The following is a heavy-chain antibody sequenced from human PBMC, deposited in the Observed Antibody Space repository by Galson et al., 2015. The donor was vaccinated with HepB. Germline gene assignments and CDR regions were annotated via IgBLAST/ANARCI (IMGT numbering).Heavy chain of an antibody. CDR1: GFTFDDYA. J-gene: IGHJ4*02. CDR2: MSWNSDSI. Sequence: SLRLSCAASGFTFDDYAMHWVRQAPGKGLEWVSGMSWNSDSIGYADSVKGRFTISRDNAKNSLYLQMNSLRAGDTALYYCAKDPSGSYGYYFDYLGQVTLVTVPS. CDR3: AKDPSGSYGYYFDY. D-gene: IGHD1-26*01. V-gene: IGHV3-9*01.